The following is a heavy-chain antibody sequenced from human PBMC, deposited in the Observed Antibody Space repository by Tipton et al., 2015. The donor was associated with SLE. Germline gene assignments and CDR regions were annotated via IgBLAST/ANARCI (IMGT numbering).Heavy chain of an antibody. CDR3: ATRAMVRGAFDI. J-gene: IGHJ3*02. CDR1: GGSISSSSYY. V-gene: IGHV4-39*07. CDR2: IYYSGST. D-gene: IGHD3-10*01. Sequence: LRLSCTVSGGSISSSSYYWGWIRQPPGKGLEWIGSIYYSGSTPYNPSLKSRVTITVDTSKNQFSLKLRSVTAADTAVYYCATRAMVRGAFDIWGQGTILTASS.